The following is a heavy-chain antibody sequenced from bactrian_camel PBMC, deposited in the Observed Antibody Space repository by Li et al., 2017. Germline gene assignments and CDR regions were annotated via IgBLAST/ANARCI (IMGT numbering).Heavy chain of an antibody. J-gene: IGHJ6*01. CDR1: GYAYSTYA. CDR3: TSTGDFCD. D-gene: IGHD5*01. V-gene: IGHV3S67*01. Sequence: QLVESGGGSGQAGGSLTLSCVASGYAYSTYAIGWFRQAPGKEREGVAVIYTSGSTYYADSVKGRFTISRDNAKNTLYLEMNNLKSEDTALYYCTSTGDFCDWGQGTQVTVS. CDR2: IYTSGST.